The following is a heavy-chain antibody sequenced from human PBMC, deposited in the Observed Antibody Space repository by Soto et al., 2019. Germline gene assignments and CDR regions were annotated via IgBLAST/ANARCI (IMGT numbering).Heavy chain of an antibody. V-gene: IGHV4-34*01. CDR3: ARTSRFDC. CDR2: INHSGST. CDR1: CGSFSGYY. D-gene: IGHD6-6*01. Sequence: PSETLSLTCAVYCGSFSGYYWSWIRQPPGKGLECIGEINHSGSTNYNPSLKSRVTMSVDTSKNQFSLKLSSVTAADTAVYYCARTSRFDCWGQGTLVTVSS. J-gene: IGHJ4*02.